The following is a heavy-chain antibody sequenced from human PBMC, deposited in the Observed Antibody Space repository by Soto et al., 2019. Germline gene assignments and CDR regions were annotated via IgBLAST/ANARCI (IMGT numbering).Heavy chain of an antibody. Sequence: SETLSLTCTVSGGSISSYYWSWIRQPPGKGLEWIGCIYYSGSTNYNPSLKSRVTISVDTSKNQFSLKVSSVTAADTAVYYCARGYYWFYYYYYGMDVWGQGTTVTVSS. CDR3: ARGYYWFYYYYYGMDV. CDR1: GGSISSYY. V-gene: IGHV4-59*01. J-gene: IGHJ6*02. CDR2: IYYSGST. D-gene: IGHD3-22*01.